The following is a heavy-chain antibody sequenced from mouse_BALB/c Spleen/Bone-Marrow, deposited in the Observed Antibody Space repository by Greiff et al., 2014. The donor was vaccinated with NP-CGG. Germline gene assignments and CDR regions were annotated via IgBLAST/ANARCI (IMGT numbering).Heavy chain of an antibody. J-gene: IGHJ2*01. CDR2: ISNGGGST. CDR1: GFTFSSYT. V-gene: IGHV5-12-2*01. Sequence: EVHLVESGGGLVQPGGSPKLSCAASGFTFSSYTMSWVRQTPEKRLEWVAYISNGGGSTYYPDTVKGRFTISRDNAKNTLYLQMSSLKSEDTAMYYCARHGGSRGYYFDYWGQGTTLTVSS. D-gene: IGHD1-1*01. CDR3: ARHGGSRGYYFDY.